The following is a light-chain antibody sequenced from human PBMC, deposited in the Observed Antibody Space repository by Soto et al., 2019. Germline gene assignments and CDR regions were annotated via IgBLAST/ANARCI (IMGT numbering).Light chain of an antibody. J-gene: IGKJ4*01. CDR2: AAS. CDR3: QQYYSYPLT. CDR1: QGISSY. Sequence: AIRMTQSPSSFSASTGDGVTITCRASQGISSYLAWYQQKPGKAPKLLIYAASTLQSGVPSRFSGSGSGTDFTLTISCLQSEDFATYYCQQYYSYPLTFGGGTTGDIK. V-gene: IGKV1-8*01.